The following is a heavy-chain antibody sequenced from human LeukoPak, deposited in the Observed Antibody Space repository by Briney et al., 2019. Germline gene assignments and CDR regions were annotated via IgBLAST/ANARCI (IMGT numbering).Heavy chain of an antibody. D-gene: IGHD5-12*01. CDR3: AKDREGLSSGYDLEYFDY. CDR1: GFTFSSYA. CDR2: ISGGGGTT. Sequence: GGSLRLSCAASGFTFSSYAMNWVRQAPGKGLEWVSAISGGGGTTYYADSVKGRFTISRDNSKNTLFLQMNSLRAEDTAVYYCAKDREGLSSGYDLEYFDYWGQGTVVTVSS. V-gene: IGHV3-23*01. J-gene: IGHJ4*02.